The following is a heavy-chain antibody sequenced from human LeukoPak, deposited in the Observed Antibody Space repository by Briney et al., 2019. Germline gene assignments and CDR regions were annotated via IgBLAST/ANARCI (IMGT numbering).Heavy chain of an antibody. D-gene: IGHD6-19*01. Sequence: GGSLRLSCAASGFTFSSYSMNWVRQAPGKGLEWVSYISSSSSTIYYADSVKGRFTISRDNAKNSLYLQMNSLRAEDTAVYYCAKDLIDSSGWYGFDYWGQGTLVTVSS. CDR3: AKDLIDSSGWYGFDY. V-gene: IGHV3-48*01. J-gene: IGHJ4*02. CDR1: GFTFSSYS. CDR2: ISSSSSTI.